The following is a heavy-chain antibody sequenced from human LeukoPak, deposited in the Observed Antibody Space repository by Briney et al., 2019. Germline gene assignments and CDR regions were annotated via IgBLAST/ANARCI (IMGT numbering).Heavy chain of an antibody. CDR2: IIPIFGTA. J-gene: IGHJ4*02. CDR1: GGTFSSYA. D-gene: IGHD5-18*01. CDR3: ARDGYSYALDY. V-gene: IGHV1-69*01. Sequence: ESSVKVSCKASGGTFSSYAISWVRQAPGQGLEWMEGIIPIFGTANYAQKFQGRVTITADESTSTAYMELSSLRSEDTAVYYCARDGYSYALDYWGQGTLVTVSS.